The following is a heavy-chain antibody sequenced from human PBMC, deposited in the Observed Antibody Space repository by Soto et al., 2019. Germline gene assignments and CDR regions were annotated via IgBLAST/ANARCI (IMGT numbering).Heavy chain of an antibody. V-gene: IGHV1-46*01. J-gene: IGHJ3*02. Sequence: ASVKVSCKASGYTFTSYYMHWVRQASGQGLEWMGIINPSGGSTSYAQKFQGRVTMTRDTSTSTVYMELSSLRSEDTAVYYCARDEPEGPYYYDSRLAFDIWGQGTMVTV. CDR1: GYTFTSYY. CDR2: INPSGGST. D-gene: IGHD3-22*01. CDR3: ARDEPEGPYYYDSRLAFDI.